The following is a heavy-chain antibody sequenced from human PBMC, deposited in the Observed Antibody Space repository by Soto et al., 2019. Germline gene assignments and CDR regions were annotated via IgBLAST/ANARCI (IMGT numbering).Heavy chain of an antibody. V-gene: IGHV1-69*13. CDR3: ARPKTGTTPYYYYGMDV. CDR2: IIPIFGTA. J-gene: IGHJ6*02. D-gene: IGHD1-1*01. CDR1: GGTFSSYA. Sequence: SEKVSCKASGGTFSSYAISGVRQAPGQGLEWMGGIIPIFGTANYAQKFQGRVTITADESTSTAYMELSSLRSEDTAVYYCARPKTGTTPYYYYGMDVWGQGTTVTVSS.